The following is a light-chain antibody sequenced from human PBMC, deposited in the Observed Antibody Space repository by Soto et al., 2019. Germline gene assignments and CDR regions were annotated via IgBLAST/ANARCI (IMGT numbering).Light chain of an antibody. J-gene: IGKJ2*01. CDR2: GAS. V-gene: IGKV3-20*01. CDR3: LQYNNWPHT. Sequence: EIVLTQSPDTLSLSPGESATLSCRASQSVSSSYLAWYQQKPGQAPRLLIYGASNRATGIPDRFSGSGSGTDFTLTVNSLQSEDFAVYYCLQYNNWPHTFGQGTKVGIK. CDR1: QSVSSSY.